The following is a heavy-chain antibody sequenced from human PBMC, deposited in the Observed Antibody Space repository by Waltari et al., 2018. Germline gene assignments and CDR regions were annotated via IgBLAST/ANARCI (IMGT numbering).Heavy chain of an antibody. CDR1: GFTVSSNY. Sequence: EVQLVESGGGLIQPGGSLRLSCAASGFTVSSNYMSWVRQAPGKGLEWVSVIYSGGSTYYADSVKGRFTISRDNSKNTLYLQMNSLRAEDTAVYYCARVRYDSSGYYYTHWGQGTLVTVSS. CDR2: IYSGGST. V-gene: IGHV3-53*01. D-gene: IGHD3-22*01. J-gene: IGHJ4*02. CDR3: ARVRYDSSGYYYTH.